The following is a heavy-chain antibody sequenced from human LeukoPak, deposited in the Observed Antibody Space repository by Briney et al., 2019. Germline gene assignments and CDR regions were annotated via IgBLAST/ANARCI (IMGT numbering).Heavy chain of an antibody. Sequence: SETLSLTCAVYGGSFSGYYWSWIRQPPGKGLEWIGEINHSGSTNYNPSLKSRVTISVDTSKSQFSLKLSSVTAADTAVYYCARRGCSYGYYYYYYMDVWGKGTTVTISS. CDR1: GGSFSGYY. CDR3: ARRGCSYGYYYYYYMDV. CDR2: INHSGST. V-gene: IGHV4-34*01. D-gene: IGHD5-18*01. J-gene: IGHJ6*03.